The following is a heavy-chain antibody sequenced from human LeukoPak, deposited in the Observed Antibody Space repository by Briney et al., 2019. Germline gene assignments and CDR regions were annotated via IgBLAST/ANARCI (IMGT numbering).Heavy chain of an antibody. CDR2: VSYDGSNK. Sequence: GGSLRLSCAASGFTFISYGMHWVRQAPGKGLEWVAVVSYDGSNKYYADSVKGRFTISRDNSKNTLYLQMNSLRAEGTAVYYCAKDLLSVTTGTYFDYWGQGTLVTVSS. V-gene: IGHV3-30*18. D-gene: IGHD4-17*01. CDR3: AKDLLSVTTGTYFDY. CDR1: GFTFISYG. J-gene: IGHJ4*02.